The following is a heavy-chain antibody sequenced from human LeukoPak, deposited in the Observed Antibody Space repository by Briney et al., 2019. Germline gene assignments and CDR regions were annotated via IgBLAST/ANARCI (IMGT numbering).Heavy chain of an antibody. CDR3: ARVDYDSSGYYYNYYYYYMDV. Sequence: GGSLRLSCAASGFTISSYSMNWVRQAPGKGLEWVSSISSSSSYIYYADSVKGRFTISRDNAKISLYLQMNSLRAEDTAVYYCARVDYDSSGYYYNYYYYYMDVWGKGTTVTVSS. D-gene: IGHD3-22*01. V-gene: IGHV3-21*01. CDR2: ISSSSSYI. J-gene: IGHJ6*03. CDR1: GFTISSYS.